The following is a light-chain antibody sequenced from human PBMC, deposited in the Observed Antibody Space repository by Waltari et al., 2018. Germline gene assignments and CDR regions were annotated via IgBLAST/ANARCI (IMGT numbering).Light chain of an antibody. J-gene: IGLJ3*02. V-gene: IGLV1-40*01. CDR3: QSYDSSLGGSV. Sequence: QSVLTQPPSVSGAPGQRVTIPCTGSSSNIGASYDVPWYQQLPGTAPKVLIYANNNRPSGVPDRFSGSKSGTSASLAISGLKAEDEADYYCQSYDSSLGGSVFGGGTKLTVL. CDR2: ANN. CDR1: SSNIGASYD.